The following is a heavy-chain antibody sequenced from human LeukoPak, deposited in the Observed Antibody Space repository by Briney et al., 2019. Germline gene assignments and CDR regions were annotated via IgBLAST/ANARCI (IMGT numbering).Heavy chain of an antibody. V-gene: IGHV1-46*01. J-gene: IGHJ4*02. CDR3: ARGPYYYGSGSYRESDY. CDR2: INPSGGTT. Sequence: ASVKVSCKASAYSYIHWVRQAPGQGLAWMGIINPSGGTTNYAQRFQGRVTMTRDTSTSTVYMELSSLRSEDTAVYYCARGPYYYGSGSYRESDYWGQGTLVTVSS. D-gene: IGHD3-10*01. CDR1: AYSY.